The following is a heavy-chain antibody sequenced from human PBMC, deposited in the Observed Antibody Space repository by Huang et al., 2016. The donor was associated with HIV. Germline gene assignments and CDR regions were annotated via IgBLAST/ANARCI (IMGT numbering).Heavy chain of an antibody. CDR2: IIPILGTP. CDR3: ARWEAAADNNWFDP. V-gene: IGHV1-69*01. Sequence: QVQLVQSGAEVKKPGSSVKVSCRASGGTFSSCGSSGVRQAPGQGLEWMGGIIPILGTPNYAQKFQGRVTITADESTSTAYMELSSLRSEDTAVYYCARWEAAADNNWFDPWGQGTLVTVSS. CDR1: GGTFSSCG. D-gene: IGHD6-13*01. J-gene: IGHJ5*02.